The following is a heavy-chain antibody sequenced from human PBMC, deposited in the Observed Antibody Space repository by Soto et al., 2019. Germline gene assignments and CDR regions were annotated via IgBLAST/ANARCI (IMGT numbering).Heavy chain of an antibody. D-gene: IGHD6-19*01. V-gene: IGHV3-33*01. CDR2: IWYDGSNK. CDR3: ARDAVAGTWGDGGGWFDP. J-gene: IGHJ5*02. CDR1: GFTFSSYG. Sequence: QVQLVESGGGVVQPGRSLRLSCAASGFTFSSYGMHWVRQAPGKGLEWVAVIWYDGSNKYYADSVKGRFTISRDNSKNTLYLEMNSLRAEDTAVYYCARDAVAGTWGDGGGWFDPWGQGTLVTVSS.